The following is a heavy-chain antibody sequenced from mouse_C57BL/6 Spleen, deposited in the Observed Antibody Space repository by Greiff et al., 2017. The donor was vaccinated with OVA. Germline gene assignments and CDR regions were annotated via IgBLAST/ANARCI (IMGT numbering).Heavy chain of an antibody. D-gene: IGHD1-1*01. CDR2: INPSSGYT. Sequence: QVQLQQSGAELAKPGASVTLSCKASGYTFTSYWMHWVKQRPGQGLEWIGYINPSSGYTKYNQKFKDKATLTAAKSSSTASMQLSSLTYELSSVYSFADSGVNGSSYGYFDYWGQGTTLTVSS. J-gene: IGHJ2*01. CDR1: GYTFTSYW. CDR3: ADSGVNGSSYGYFDY. V-gene: IGHV1-7*01.